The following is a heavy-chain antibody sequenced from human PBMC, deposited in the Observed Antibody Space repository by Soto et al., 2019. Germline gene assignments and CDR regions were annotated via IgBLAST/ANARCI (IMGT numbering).Heavy chain of an antibody. CDR2: ISYDGGNK. J-gene: IGHJ4*02. V-gene: IGHV3-30-3*01. CDR1: ALTFSTYD. Sequence: GGFLRLSCAASALTFSTYDMHWVRQAPGQWLEWVAVISYDGGNKYYADSVKARFTISRDNSKNALCRQMNSLRAEDTAVYYCARDYYDRSGHSHSSVYWGQGTLVTVTS. CDR3: ARDYYDRSGHSHSSVY. D-gene: IGHD3-22*01.